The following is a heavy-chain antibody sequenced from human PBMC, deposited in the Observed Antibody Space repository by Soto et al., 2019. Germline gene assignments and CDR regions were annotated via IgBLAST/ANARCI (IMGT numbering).Heavy chain of an antibody. J-gene: IGHJ5*02. CDR2: IYYSGST. Sequence: SQTLSLRWTVAGGSIISLGYCWSCIRKPPGKGLEWIGYIYYSGSTYYNPSLKSRVTISVDTSKNQFSLKLSSVTAADTAVYYCARGITIFGVVITGPTNWFDPWGQGTLVTVSS. CDR1: GGSIISLGYC. CDR3: ARGITIFGVVITGPTNWFDP. D-gene: IGHD3-3*01. V-gene: IGHV4-31*02.